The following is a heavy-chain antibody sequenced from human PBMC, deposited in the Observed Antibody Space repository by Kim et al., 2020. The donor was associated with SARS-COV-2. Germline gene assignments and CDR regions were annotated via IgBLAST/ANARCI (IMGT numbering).Heavy chain of an antibody. CDR1: GGSISSSSYY. D-gene: IGHD6-19*01. Sequence: SETLSLTCTVPGGSISSSSYYWGWIRQPPGKGLEWIGSIYYSGSTYYNPSLKSRVTISVDTSKNQFSLKLSSVTAADTAVYYCARHCINPVAGTSGYWGQGTLVTVSS. J-gene: IGHJ4*02. V-gene: IGHV4-39*01. CDR2: IYYSGST. CDR3: ARHCINPVAGTSGY.